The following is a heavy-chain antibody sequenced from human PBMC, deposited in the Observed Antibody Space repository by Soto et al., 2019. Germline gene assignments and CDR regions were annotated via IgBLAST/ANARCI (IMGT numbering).Heavy chain of an antibody. CDR2: IDPSDSYT. Sequence: PGESLKISCKGSGYSFTSYWISWVRQMPGKGLEWMGRIDPSDSYTNYSPSFQGHVTISADKSISTAYLQWSSLKASDTAMYYCARQKRLSPVHLERKYYYGMDVWGQGTTVTVSS. V-gene: IGHV5-10-1*01. CDR1: GYSFTSYW. D-gene: IGHD1-1*01. J-gene: IGHJ6*02. CDR3: ARQKRLSPVHLERKYYYGMDV.